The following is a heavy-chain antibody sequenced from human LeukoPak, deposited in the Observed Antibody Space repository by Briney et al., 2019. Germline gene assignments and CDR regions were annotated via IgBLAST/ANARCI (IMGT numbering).Heavy chain of an antibody. CDR3: ARHVSYTGDAFDI. D-gene: IGHD1-26*01. Sequence: SETLSLTCNVSDGSSSRYYWSWIRQPPGKGLEWIGYIYSSGSTNYNLSLKSRVTLSVDTSKNQFSLKLNSVTAADTAVYYCARHVSYTGDAFDIWGQGTMVTVSS. J-gene: IGHJ3*02. V-gene: IGHV4-59*08. CDR2: IYSSGST. CDR1: DGSSSRYY.